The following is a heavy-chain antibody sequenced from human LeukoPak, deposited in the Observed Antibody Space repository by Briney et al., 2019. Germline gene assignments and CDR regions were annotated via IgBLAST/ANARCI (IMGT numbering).Heavy chain of an antibody. Sequence: PSETLSLTCTVSGGSISSYYWSWIRQPPGKGLEWIGYIYYSGSTNYNPSLKSRVTISVDTSKNQFSLKLSSVTAADTAVYYCARGGGLQQWLVRNNWFDPWGQGTLVTVSS. CDR2: IYYSGST. J-gene: IGHJ5*02. V-gene: IGHV4-59*01. CDR3: ARGGGLQQWLVRNNWFDP. CDR1: GGSISSYY. D-gene: IGHD6-19*01.